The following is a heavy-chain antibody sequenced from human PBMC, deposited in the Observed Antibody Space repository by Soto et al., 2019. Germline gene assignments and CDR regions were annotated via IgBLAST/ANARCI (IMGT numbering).Heavy chain of an antibody. CDR2: INHSGST. Sequence: PSETLSFTCAVYGGSFSGYYWSWIRQPPGKGLEWIGEINHSGSTNYNPSLKSRVTISVDTSKNQFSLKLSSVTAADTAVYYCARGGNDYVWGSYRDNWFDPWGQGTLVTVSS. CDR3: ARGGNDYVWGSYRDNWFDP. V-gene: IGHV4-34*01. CDR1: GGSFSGYY. J-gene: IGHJ5*02. D-gene: IGHD3-16*02.